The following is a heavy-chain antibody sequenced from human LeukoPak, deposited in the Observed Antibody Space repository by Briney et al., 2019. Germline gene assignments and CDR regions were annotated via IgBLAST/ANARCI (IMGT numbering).Heavy chain of an antibody. V-gene: IGHV4-59*01. Sequence: SETLSLTCTVSGGSISSYYWSWIRQPPGKGLEWIGYIYYSGSTNYNPSLKSRVTISVDTSKNQFSLKLSSVTAADTAVYYCARGGVSGDWGQGTLATVSS. D-gene: IGHD6-13*01. CDR2: IYYSGST. CDR1: GGSISSYY. CDR3: ARGGVSGD. J-gene: IGHJ4*02.